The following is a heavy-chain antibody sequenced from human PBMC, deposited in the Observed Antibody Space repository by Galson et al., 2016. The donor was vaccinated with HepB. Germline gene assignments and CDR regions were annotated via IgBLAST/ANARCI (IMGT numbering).Heavy chain of an antibody. V-gene: IGHV2-70*04. CDR3: ARMGRVSSRTHFDY. CDR1: GFSLSTVGMR. J-gene: IGHJ4*02. CDR2: IDSIDEK. D-gene: IGHD6-13*01. Sequence: PALVKPTQTLTLTCTLSGFSLSTVGMRVSWLRQPPGKALEWLARIDSIDEKVYRPSLKNRLSISSDTSKNQVILTMTDMDPVDTGTSFCARMGRVSSRTHFDYWGQGTLVTVSS.